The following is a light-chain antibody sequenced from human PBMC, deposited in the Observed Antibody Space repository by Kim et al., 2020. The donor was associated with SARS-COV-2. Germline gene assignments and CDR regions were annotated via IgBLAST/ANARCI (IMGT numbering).Light chain of an antibody. CDR3: QQYFKWWT. CDR2: GVS. Sequence: SASPGATATLSCRASQGVGTYLAWYQQNPGQAPRLLVSGVSTRATGIPARFSGSGSGTEFTLTVSSLQSVDFAVYYCQQYFKWWTFCQGTKVDIK. V-gene: IGKV3-15*01. CDR1: QGVGTY. J-gene: IGKJ1*01.